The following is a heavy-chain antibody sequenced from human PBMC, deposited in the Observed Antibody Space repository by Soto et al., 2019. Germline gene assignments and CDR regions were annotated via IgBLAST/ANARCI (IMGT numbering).Heavy chain of an antibody. CDR3: ARRGGYCSGGSCYEKVGWFDP. J-gene: IGHJ5*02. CDR1: GGSISSGGYY. D-gene: IGHD2-15*01. CDR2: IYYSGST. V-gene: IGHV4-31*03. Sequence: PSETLSLTCTVSGGSISSGGYYWSWIRQHPGKGLEWIGYIYYSGSTYYNPSLKSRVTISVDTSKNQSSPKLSSVTAADTAVYYCARRGGYCSGGSCYEKVGWFDPWGQGTLVTVSS.